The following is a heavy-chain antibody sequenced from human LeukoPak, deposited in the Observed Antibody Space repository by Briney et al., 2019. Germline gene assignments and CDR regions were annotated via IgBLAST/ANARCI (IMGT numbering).Heavy chain of an antibody. V-gene: IGHV3-23*01. Sequence: GGSLRLSCAASGFTYISYAMSWVRQAPGKGLEWVSGISGSGGSTYYADSVKGRFTFSRDNSRNMLYLQMNTLRAEDTAIYYCAKALSFNPGRPFDCWGQGTLVTVSS. CDR2: ISGSGGST. D-gene: IGHD3-10*01. CDR1: GFTYISYA. J-gene: IGHJ4*02. CDR3: AKALSFNPGRPFDC.